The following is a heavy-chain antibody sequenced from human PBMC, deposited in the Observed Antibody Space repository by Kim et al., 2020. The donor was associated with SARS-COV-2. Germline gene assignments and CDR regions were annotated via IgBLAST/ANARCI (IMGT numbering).Heavy chain of an antibody. J-gene: IGHJ6*02. D-gene: IGHD5-12*01. V-gene: IGHV1-18*01. CDR1: GYTFTSYG. CDR2: ISAYNGNT. Sequence: ASVKVSCKASGYTFTSYGISWVRQAPGQGLEWMGWISAYNGNTNYAQKLQGRVTMTTDTSTSTAYMELRSLRSDDTAVYYCARDPLGGYVRYHYGMDVWGQGTTVTVSS. CDR3: ARDPLGGYVRYHYGMDV.